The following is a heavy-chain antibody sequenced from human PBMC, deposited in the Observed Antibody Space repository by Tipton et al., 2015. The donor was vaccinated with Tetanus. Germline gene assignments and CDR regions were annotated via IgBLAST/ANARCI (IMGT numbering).Heavy chain of an antibody. V-gene: IGHV1-2*02. CDR3: ARDRGDYIYYGMDV. J-gene: IGHJ6*02. Sequence: QMQLVQSGAELKKPGASVKVSCTASGYTFTGYYMYWVRQAPGQGLEWVGWIDPNSGDTIYAQNFQGRVPMTRDTSISTVYMELSRLRSDDTAVYYCARDRGDYIYYGMDVWGPGTTVTVS. CDR1: GYTFTGYY. CDR2: IDPNSGDT. D-gene: IGHD3-22*01.